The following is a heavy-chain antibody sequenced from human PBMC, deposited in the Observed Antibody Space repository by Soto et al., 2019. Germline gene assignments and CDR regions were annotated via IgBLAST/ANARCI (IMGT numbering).Heavy chain of an antibody. J-gene: IGHJ3*01. CDR3: ATVSFLAPVTGAEIFDF. V-gene: IGHV1-8*01. D-gene: IGHD2-21*02. Sequence: QVQLVQSGAEVKKPGASVKVSCNASGYSFTSYDMNWVRQAPGQGLEWMGWVNPNSGDTDYAQKFQDRVTMTTDTSIRTAYMELSSLRSEDTAVYYCATVSFLAPVTGAEIFDFWGQGTMVTVSS. CDR2: VNPNSGDT. CDR1: GYSFTSYD.